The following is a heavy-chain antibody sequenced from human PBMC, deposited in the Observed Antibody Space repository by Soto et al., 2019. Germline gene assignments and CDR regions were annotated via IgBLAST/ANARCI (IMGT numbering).Heavy chain of an antibody. Sequence: GGSLRLSCAASGFTVSSNYMSWVRQAPGKGLEWVSVIYSGGSTYYADSVKGRFTISRDNSKNTLYLQMNSLRAEDTAVYYCARDFSGYDLGSSYYTDVWGKGTTVTVSS. V-gene: IGHV3-66*01. J-gene: IGHJ6*03. D-gene: IGHD5-12*01. CDR3: ARDFSGYDLGSSYYTDV. CDR2: IYSGGST. CDR1: GFTVSSNY.